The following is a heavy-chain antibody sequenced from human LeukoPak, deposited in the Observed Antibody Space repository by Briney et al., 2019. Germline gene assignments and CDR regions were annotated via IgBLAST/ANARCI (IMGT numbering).Heavy chain of an antibody. CDR2: ISSSSSTI. J-gene: IGHJ4*02. Sequence: GGSLRLSCAASGFTFSSYSMNWVRQAPGNGLEWVSYISSSSSTIYYADSVKGRFTISRDNAKNSLYLQMNSLRAEDTAVYYCARSGGEEYQLPIDYWGQGTLVTVSS. V-gene: IGHV3-48*04. CDR1: GFTFSSYS. D-gene: IGHD2-2*01. CDR3: ARSGGEEYQLPIDY.